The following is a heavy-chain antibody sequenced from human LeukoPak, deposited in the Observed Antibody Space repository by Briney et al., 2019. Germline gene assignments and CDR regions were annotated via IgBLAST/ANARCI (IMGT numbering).Heavy chain of an antibody. J-gene: IGHJ6*02. Sequence: GGSLRLSCAAAGFTFSNYAMNWVRPAPGKGLEWVSLISSSGDNAYYADSVRGRFTISRDKSKNTVSLQMNSLRGEDTAVYYCAKDVRVGGGGMAVWGRGTPVTVSS. CDR2: ISSSGDNA. CDR3: AKDVRVGGGGMAV. V-gene: IGHV3-23*01. CDR1: GFTFSNYA. D-gene: IGHD1-26*01.